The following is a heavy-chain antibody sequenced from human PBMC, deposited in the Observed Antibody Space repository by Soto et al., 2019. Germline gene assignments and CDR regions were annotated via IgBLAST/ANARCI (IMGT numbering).Heavy chain of an antibody. CDR3: AKDLDIVVVVAATPGAFDI. V-gene: IGHV3-23*01. Sequence: EVQLLESGGGLVQPGGSLRLACAASGFTFSIYAMSWVRQAPGKGLEWVSAISGSGGSTYYADSVKGRFNISRDNSKNTLYLQMNSLREEDTAVYYCAKDLDIVVVVAATPGAFDIWGQGTMVTVSS. CDR2: ISGSGGST. CDR1: GFTFSIYA. J-gene: IGHJ3*02. D-gene: IGHD2-15*01.